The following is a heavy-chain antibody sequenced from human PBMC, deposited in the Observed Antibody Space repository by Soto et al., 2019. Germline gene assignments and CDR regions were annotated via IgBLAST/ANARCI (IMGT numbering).Heavy chain of an antibody. Sequence: ELQLVESGGDLVQPGGSLRLSCAASGFTFSSYWMTWVRQAPGKGLEWVASINEDGDKKYYLDSVKGRFTISRDNAQNSLYLQMNSLRAEDTAVVYCARHSRSRGSFWGQGTLVTVSS. CDR1: GFTFSSYW. CDR3: ARHSRSRGSF. V-gene: IGHV3-7*01. CDR2: INEDGDKK. J-gene: IGHJ4*02. D-gene: IGHD6-19*01.